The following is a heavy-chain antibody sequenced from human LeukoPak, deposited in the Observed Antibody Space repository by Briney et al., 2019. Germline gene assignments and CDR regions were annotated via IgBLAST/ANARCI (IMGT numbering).Heavy chain of an antibody. J-gene: IGHJ4*02. CDR2: ISDNGGST. Sequence: GGSLRLSCAASGFTFSSYWMSWVRQAPGKGLEYVSSISDNGGSTYYADSVKGRFIISRDNSKNTVYLQMSSLRAEDTAVYYCVKDRLSNLAVAGSFDYWGQGTQVTVSS. CDR3: VKDRLSNLAVAGSFDY. CDR1: GFTFSSYW. D-gene: IGHD6-19*01. V-gene: IGHV3-64D*06.